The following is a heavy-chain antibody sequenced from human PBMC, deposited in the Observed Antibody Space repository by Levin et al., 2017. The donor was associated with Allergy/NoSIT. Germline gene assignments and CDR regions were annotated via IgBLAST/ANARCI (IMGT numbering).Heavy chain of an antibody. J-gene: IGHJ4*02. CDR3: ARGTYCSGGTCYSRGFDY. CDR1: GDSISSYY. D-gene: IGHD2-15*01. CDR2: IYTSGNT. Sequence: PGGSLRLSCTVSGDSISSYYWSWIRQPAGKGLEWIGRIYTSGNTNYNPSLKSRVTMSVDMSKNQFSLNLNSVTAADTAVYYCARGTYCSGGTCYSRGFDYWGQGTLVTVSS. V-gene: IGHV4-4*07.